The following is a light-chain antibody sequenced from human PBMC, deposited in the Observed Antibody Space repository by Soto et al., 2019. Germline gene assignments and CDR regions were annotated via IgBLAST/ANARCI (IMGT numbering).Light chain of an antibody. V-gene: IGLV3-21*04. CDR2: YDS. Sequence: ELTQPPSVSVAPGKTARITCGGNNIGSKSVHWYQQKPGQAPVLVIYYDSDRPSGIPERFSGSNSGNTATLTISRVEAGDEADYYCQVWDSSSDRYVVFGGGTKLTVL. CDR1: NIGSKS. J-gene: IGLJ2*01. CDR3: QVWDSSSDRYVV.